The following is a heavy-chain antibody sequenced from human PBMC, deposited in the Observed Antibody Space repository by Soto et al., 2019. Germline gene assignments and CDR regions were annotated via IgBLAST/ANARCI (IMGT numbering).Heavy chain of an antibody. CDR1: GFSRSTSGVG. D-gene: IGHD3-22*01. Sequence: ESGPTLGNPTQTLTLTCTFSGFSRSTSGVGVGWIRQPPGKALEWLALIYWNDDKRYSPSLKSRLTITKDTSKNQVVLTMTNMDPVDTATYYCAHSSPITYYYDSSGYYHTYNWFDPWGQGTLVTVSS. J-gene: IGHJ5*02. CDR3: AHSSPITYYYDSSGYYHTYNWFDP. V-gene: IGHV2-5*01. CDR2: IYWNDDK.